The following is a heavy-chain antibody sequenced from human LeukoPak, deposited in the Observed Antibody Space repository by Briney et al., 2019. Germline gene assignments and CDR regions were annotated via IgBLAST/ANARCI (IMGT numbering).Heavy chain of an antibody. Sequence: SETLSLTCTVSGGSISSYYWSWIRQPPGNGLEWIGYIYYSGSTNYNPSLKSRVTISVDTSKNQFSLKLSSVTAADTAVYYCATALYYYGSGCYPRFDYWGQGTLVTVSS. CDR2: IYYSGST. CDR3: ATALYYYGSGCYPRFDY. V-gene: IGHV4-59*01. J-gene: IGHJ4*02. CDR1: GGSISSYY. D-gene: IGHD3-10*01.